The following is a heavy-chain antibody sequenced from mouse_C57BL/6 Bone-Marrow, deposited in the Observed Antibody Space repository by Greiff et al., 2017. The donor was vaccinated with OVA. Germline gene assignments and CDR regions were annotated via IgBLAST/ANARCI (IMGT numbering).Heavy chain of an antibody. CDR2: IYPRSGNT. D-gene: IGHD2-4*01. CDR3: ARSGYDYDGGDYAMDY. CDR1: GYTFTSYG. Sequence: VQVVESGAELARPGASVKLSCKASGYTFTSYGISWVKQRTGQGLEWIGEIYPRSGNTYYNEKFKGKATLTADKSSSTAYMELRSLTSEDSAVYFCARSGYDYDGGDYAMDYWGQGTSVTVSS. J-gene: IGHJ4*01. V-gene: IGHV1-81*01.